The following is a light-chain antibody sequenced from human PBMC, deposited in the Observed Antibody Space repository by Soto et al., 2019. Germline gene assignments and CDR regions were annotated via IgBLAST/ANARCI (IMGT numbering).Light chain of an antibody. V-gene: IGLV1-44*01. J-gene: IGLJ2*01. CDR2: SNN. CDR3: AAWDDSRNAVV. Sequence: SVLTQPPSASGTPGQRVTISCSGSSSNIGSNTVNWYQQLPGTAPKLLIYSNNQRPSGVPDRFSGSKSGTSASLAISGLQSEDEADYYCAAWDDSRNAVVFGGGTKVTVL. CDR1: SSNIGSNT.